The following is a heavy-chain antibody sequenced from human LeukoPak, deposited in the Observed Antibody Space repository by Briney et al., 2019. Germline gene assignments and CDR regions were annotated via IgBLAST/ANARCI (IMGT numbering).Heavy chain of an antibody. J-gene: IGHJ3*02. V-gene: IGHV3-11*04. Sequence: GGSLRLSCAASGFTFSDYYMSWIRQAPGKGLEWVSYISSSGSTIYYADSVKGRFTISRDNAKNSLYLQMNSLRAEDTAVYYCASTGKSYDYGDSDAFDIWGQGTMVTVSS. CDR1: GFTFSDYY. D-gene: IGHD4-17*01. CDR2: ISSSGSTI. CDR3: ASTGKSYDYGDSDAFDI.